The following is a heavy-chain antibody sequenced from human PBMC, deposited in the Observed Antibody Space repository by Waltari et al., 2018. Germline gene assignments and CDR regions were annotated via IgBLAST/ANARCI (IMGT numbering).Heavy chain of an antibody. Sequence: QVQLVQSGAEVKKPGSSVKVSCKASGGPFSSYAISWVRQAPGQGLEWMGRIIPIFGTANYAQKFQGRVTITADKSTSTAYMELSSLRSEDTAVYYCARDKENGYSSSWYDYWGQGTLVTVSS. D-gene: IGHD6-13*01. CDR2: IIPIFGTA. J-gene: IGHJ4*02. CDR3: ARDKENGYSSSWYDY. CDR1: GGPFSSYA. V-gene: IGHV1-69*08.